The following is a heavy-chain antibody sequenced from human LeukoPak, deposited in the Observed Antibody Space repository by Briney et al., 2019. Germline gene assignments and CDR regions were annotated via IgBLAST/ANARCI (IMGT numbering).Heavy chain of an antibody. CDR2: IYYSGST. CDR1: GGSISSSSYY. Sequence: SETLSLTCTVSGGSISSSSYYWGWIRQPPGKGLEWIGSIYYSGSTYYNPSLKSRVTISVDTSKNQFSLKLSSVTAADTAVYYCARHPRNPYSGYYDSSPRWSLGSRRPYYFDYWGQGTLVTASS. J-gene: IGHJ4*02. CDR3: ARHPRNPYSGYYDSSPRWSLGSRRPYYFDY. V-gene: IGHV4-39*01. D-gene: IGHD3-22*01.